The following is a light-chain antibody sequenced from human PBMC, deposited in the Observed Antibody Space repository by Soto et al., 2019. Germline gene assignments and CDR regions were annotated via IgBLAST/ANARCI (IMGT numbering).Light chain of an antibody. CDR2: GAS. CDR1: QSVRTNA. CDR3: QQYGSSYT. V-gene: IGKV3-20*01. Sequence: ENVLTQSPGTLSLSPGERATLSCRASQSVRTNALDWYQQKPGQAPRLLVYGASNRVPGIPDRFSGSGSGTECTLTISRLEPADFVVYYCQQYGSSYTFGQRPKLEIK. J-gene: IGKJ2*01.